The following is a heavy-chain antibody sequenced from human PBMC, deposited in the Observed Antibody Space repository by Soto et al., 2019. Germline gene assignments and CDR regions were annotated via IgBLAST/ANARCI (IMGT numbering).Heavy chain of an antibody. CDR1: GFTFSSYG. CDR2: SSATGAGT. CDR3: SKDRRAGRNYGFYSEF. D-gene: IGHD1-7*01. V-gene: IGHV3-23*01. J-gene: IGHJ4*02. Sequence: GGSLRLSCAASGFTFSSYGMTWVRQAPGKGLEWVSFSSATGAGTYYADSVKGRFTISRDNSKNTLYLQMTSLRADDTAVYYCSKDRRAGRNYGFYSEFWGPGALVTVSS.